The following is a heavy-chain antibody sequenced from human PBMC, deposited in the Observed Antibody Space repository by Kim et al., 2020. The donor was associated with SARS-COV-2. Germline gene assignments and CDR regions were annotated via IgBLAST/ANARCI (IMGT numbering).Heavy chain of an antibody. CDR3: ARDLRILGMDV. D-gene: IGHD3-16*01. Sequence: GGSLRLSCAASGFTVSSNYMSWVRQAPGKGPEWVSVIYSGGTTYYADSVKGRFTISRDNSKNTLYLQMNSLRAEDTAVYYCARDLRILGMDVWGQGTTVTVSS. CDR2: IYSGGTT. J-gene: IGHJ6*02. V-gene: IGHV3-53*01. CDR1: GFTVSSNY.